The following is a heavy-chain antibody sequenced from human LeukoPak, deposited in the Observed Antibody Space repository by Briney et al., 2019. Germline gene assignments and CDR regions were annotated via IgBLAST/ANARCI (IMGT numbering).Heavy chain of an antibody. J-gene: IGHJ6*03. D-gene: IGHD1-26*01. Sequence: GGSLRLSCAASGFTFTSYNMNWVRQAPGKGLEWVSSITSSSSYIYYADSVKGRFTISRDNAKNSLHLQVDSLRVEDTAEYYCARDPYSGNYGAYYYYYMDVWGKGTTVTVSS. V-gene: IGHV3-21*06. CDR3: ARDPYSGNYGAYYYYYMDV. CDR2: ITSSSSYI. CDR1: GFTFTSYN.